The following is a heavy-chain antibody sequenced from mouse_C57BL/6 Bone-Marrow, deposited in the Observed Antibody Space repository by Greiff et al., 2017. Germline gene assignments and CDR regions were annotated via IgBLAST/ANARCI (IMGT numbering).Heavy chain of an antibody. V-gene: IGHV1-7*01. CDR2: INPSSGYT. Sequence: VQLQQSGAELAKPGASVKLSCKASGYTFTSYCMHWVKQRPGQGLEWIGYINPSSGYTKYNQKFKDKATLTADTSSDTAYMQLSSLTYEDSAVYYYERTGFDYWGQGNLVTVSA. J-gene: IGHJ3*01. CDR3: ERTGFDY. CDR1: GYTFTSYC.